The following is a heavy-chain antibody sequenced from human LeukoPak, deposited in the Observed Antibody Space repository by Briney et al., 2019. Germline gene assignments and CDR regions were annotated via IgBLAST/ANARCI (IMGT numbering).Heavy chain of an antibody. D-gene: IGHD3-10*01. J-gene: IGHJ4*02. CDR1: GFTFSSYS. V-gene: IGHV3-21*01. Sequence: GGSLRLSCAASGFTFSSYSMNWVRQAPGKGLEWVSSISSSSSYIYYADSVKGRFTISRDNAKNSLYLQMKSLRAEDTAVYYCARYYYGSGSPTPPYYFDYWGQGTLVTVSS. CDR3: ARYYYGSGSPTPPYYFDY. CDR2: ISSSSSYI.